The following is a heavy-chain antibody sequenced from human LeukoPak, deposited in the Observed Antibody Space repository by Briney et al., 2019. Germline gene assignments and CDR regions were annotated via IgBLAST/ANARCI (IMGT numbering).Heavy chain of an antibody. Sequence: GGSLRLSCAAYGFTFDDYAMHCVRPPPGKGLEWVSGIRWNSSNIDYADSVKGRFTISRDSAKNSLYLQMNSLKTEDTAVYYCTTERRSSVSSSRFDYWGQGALVTVSS. V-gene: IGHV3-9*01. CDR2: IRWNSSNI. D-gene: IGHD1-26*01. CDR3: TTERRSSVSSSRFDY. CDR1: GFTFDDYA. J-gene: IGHJ4*02.